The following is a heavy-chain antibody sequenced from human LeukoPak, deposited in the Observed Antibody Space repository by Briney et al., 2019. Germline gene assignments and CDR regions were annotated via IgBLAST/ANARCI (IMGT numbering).Heavy chain of an antibody. CDR3: ASGTLSTIFGVVILNWFDP. D-gene: IGHD3-3*01. V-gene: IGHV4-39*07. Sequence: SETLSLTCTVSGGSISSSSYYWGWIRQPPGKGLEWIGSIYYSGSTYYNPSLKSRVTISVDTSKNQFSLKLSSVTAADTAVYYCASGTLSTIFGVVILNWFDPWGQGTLVTVSS. J-gene: IGHJ5*02. CDR2: IYYSGST. CDR1: GGSISSSSYY.